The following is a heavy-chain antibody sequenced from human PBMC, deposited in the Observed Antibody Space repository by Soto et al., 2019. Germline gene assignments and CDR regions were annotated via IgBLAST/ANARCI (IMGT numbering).Heavy chain of an antibody. CDR1: GFTFSSNA. J-gene: IGHJ4*03. V-gene: IGHV3-23*01. Sequence: EVRLLESGGNLVQPGGSLRLSCAGSGFTFSSNAMSWVRQAPGKGLEWVSSVSGDCYASDYADSVKGRFTVARHNSKNTRYLQMNSLRAEDTAGYYCAKRHYFGSGSFALATWGQGTLVTVSS. CDR2: VSGDCYAS. CDR3: AKRHYFGSGSFALAT. D-gene: IGHD3-10*01.